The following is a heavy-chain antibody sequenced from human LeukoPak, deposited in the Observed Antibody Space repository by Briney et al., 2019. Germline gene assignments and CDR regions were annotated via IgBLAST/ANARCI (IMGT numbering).Heavy chain of an antibody. CDR3: ATADNYRFDY. V-gene: IGHV3-74*01. CDR2: INSDGSTT. CDR1: GFTFRSSW. J-gene: IGHJ4*02. D-gene: IGHD1-1*01. Sequence: GGSLRLSCAASGFTFRSSWIHGVRHVPGKGLVWVSRINSDGSTTNYADSVKGRFTISRDNAKNTLYLQMDSLRADDTAVYYCATADNYRFDYWGQGTLVTVSS.